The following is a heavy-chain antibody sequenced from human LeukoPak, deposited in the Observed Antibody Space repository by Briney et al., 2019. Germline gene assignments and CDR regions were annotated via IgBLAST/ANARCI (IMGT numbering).Heavy chain of an antibody. V-gene: IGHV4-39*01. D-gene: IGHD3-22*01. J-gene: IGHJ4*02. Sequence: YHSGSTYYNPSLKSRVTISVDTSKNHFSLKLSSVTAADTAMYYCARHVDSSGYYTTAVDYWGQGTLVTVSS. CDR3: ARHVDSSGYYTTAVDY. CDR2: YHSGST.